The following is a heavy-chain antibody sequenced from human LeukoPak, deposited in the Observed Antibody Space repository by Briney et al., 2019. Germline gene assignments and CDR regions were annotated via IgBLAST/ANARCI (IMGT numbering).Heavy chain of an antibody. D-gene: IGHD3-3*01. J-gene: IGHJ6*02. V-gene: IGHV3-64*01. Sequence: GGSLRLSCAASGFNFGDFAMHWLRQAPGKGLEYVSTISSNGISPYYANSVKGRFTISRDNSKNTLYLQMGSLRADDTAVYYCVRAHSIHNYHYGIDVWGHGTTVTVSS. CDR3: VRAHSIHNYHYGIDV. CDR1: GFNFGDFA. CDR2: ISSNGISP.